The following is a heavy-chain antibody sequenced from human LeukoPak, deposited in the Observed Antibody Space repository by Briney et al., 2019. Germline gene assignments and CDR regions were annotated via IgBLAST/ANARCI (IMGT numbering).Heavy chain of an antibody. J-gene: IGHJ5*02. V-gene: IGHV1-3*01. D-gene: IGHD3-22*01. Sequence: ASVKVSCKASGYTFTSYAMHWVRQAPGQRLEWMGWINAGNGNTKYSQKFQGGVTITRDTSASTAYMELSSLRSEDTAVYYCARDQFDSSGYSWFDPWGQGTLVTVSS. CDR3: ARDQFDSSGYSWFDP. CDR2: INAGNGNT. CDR1: GYTFTSYA.